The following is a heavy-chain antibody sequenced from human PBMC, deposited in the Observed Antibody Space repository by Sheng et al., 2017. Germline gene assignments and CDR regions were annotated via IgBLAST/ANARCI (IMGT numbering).Heavy chain of an antibody. Sequence: EVQLVESGGGLVQPGGSLRLSCVASGFTFNYYAMHWVRRPPGKGLEYVSAISSNGGSTFYATSVKGRFTISRDNSKNTLYLQMGTLRAEDMAVYYCARDRGDVWGQGTTVTVSS. CDR2: ISSNGGST. V-gene: IGHV3-64*01. CDR1: GFTFNYYA. J-gene: IGHJ6*02. CDR3: ARDRGDV.